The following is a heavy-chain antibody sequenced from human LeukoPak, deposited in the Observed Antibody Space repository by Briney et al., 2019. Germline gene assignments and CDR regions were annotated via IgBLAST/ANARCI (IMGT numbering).Heavy chain of an antibody. CDR1: GFTFSSYG. CDR3: ARGKGFGYYDSSGYHVGIDY. D-gene: IGHD3-22*01. V-gene: IGHV3-30*03. CDR2: ISYDGSNK. J-gene: IGHJ4*02. Sequence: GRSLRLSCAASGFTFSSYGMHWVRQAPGKGLEWVAVISYDGSNKYYADSVKGRFTISRDNSKNTLYLQMNSLRAEDTAVYYCARGKGFGYYDSSGYHVGIDYWGQGTLVTVSS.